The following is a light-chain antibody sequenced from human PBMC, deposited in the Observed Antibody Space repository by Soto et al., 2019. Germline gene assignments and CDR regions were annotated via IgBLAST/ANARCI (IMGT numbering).Light chain of an antibody. CDR2: AAS. CDR1: QSISSY. V-gene: IGKV1-39*01. J-gene: IGKJ4*01. Sequence: DIQMTQSPSSRSSSVGYIVTITCRSSQSISSYLNWYQQKPGKAPKLLIYAASSLQSGVPSRFSGSGSGTDFTLTISSLQPEDFETYYCQQSYSTPLTFGGGTKLDIK. CDR3: QQSYSTPLT.